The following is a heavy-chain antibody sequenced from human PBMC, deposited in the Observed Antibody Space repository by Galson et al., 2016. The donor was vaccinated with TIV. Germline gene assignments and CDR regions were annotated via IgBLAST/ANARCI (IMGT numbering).Heavy chain of an antibody. CDR1: GDTFSSYP. CDR3: AKDRNTAMDTYHYYYGMDG. D-gene: IGHD5-18*01. V-gene: IGHV1-69*01. J-gene: IGHJ6*02. Sequence: SCKASGDTFSSYPFNWVRQAPGQGLEWVGGFIPLFRTANYAQKFQGRVTISADESTSTLYMEVRSLRSEDTAVYYCAKDRNTAMDTYHYYYGMDGWGQGTTVIVSS. CDR2: FIPLFRTA.